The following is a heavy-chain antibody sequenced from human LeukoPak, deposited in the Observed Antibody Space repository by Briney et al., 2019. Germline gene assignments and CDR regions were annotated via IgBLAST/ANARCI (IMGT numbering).Heavy chain of an antibody. CDR1: GFTFDDYA. J-gene: IGHJ1*01. CDR2: ISWNSGSI. CDR3: AKGAKVVVISPFQH. V-gene: IGHV3-9*01. Sequence: GGSLRLSCAASGFTFDDYAMHWVRQAPGKGLEWVSGISWNSGSIGYADSVKGRFTISRDNAKNSLYLQMNSLRAEDTALYYCAKGAKVVVISPFQHWGQGTLVTVSS. D-gene: IGHD3-22*01.